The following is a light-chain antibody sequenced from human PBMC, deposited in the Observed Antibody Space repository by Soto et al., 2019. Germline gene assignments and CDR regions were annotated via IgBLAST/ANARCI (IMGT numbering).Light chain of an antibody. CDR1: QGIRNA. V-gene: IGKV1-6*01. CDR2: GAS. CDR3: LQDINYPWT. Sequence: AIQMTQSPFSLSASVVDRFTITFVASQGIRNALGWYQQKPGKPPKVLIYGASNLQSGVPPRFSGSGSGTDFTLAISSLQPEDSATYYCLQDINYPWTFGQGTKVDI. J-gene: IGKJ1*01.